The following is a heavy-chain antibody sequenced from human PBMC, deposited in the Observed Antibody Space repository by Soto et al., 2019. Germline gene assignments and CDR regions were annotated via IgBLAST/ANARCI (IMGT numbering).Heavy chain of an antibody. CDR2: IDPSDSYT. CDR3: ARQHIVVVPAGTYGMDV. D-gene: IGHD2-2*01. Sequence: GESLKISCKGSGYSFTSYWISWVRQMPGKGLEWMGRIDPSDSYTNYSPSFQGHVTISADKSISTAYLQWSSLKASGTAMYYCARQHIVVVPAGTYGMDVWGQGTTVTVSS. J-gene: IGHJ6*02. CDR1: GYSFTSYW. V-gene: IGHV5-10-1*01.